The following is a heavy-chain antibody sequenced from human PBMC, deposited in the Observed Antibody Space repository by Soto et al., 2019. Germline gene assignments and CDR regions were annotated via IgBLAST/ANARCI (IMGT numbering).Heavy chain of an antibody. Sequence: EVQLLESGGGLVQPGGSLRLSRAASGFTFSSYAMRWVRQAPGKGLEWVSAISGSGGSTYYADSVKGRFTISRDNSKNTLYLQMNSLRAEDTAVYYWARRGSGSYYDYWGQGTLVTVSS. CDR2: ISGSGGST. V-gene: IGHV3-23*01. CDR3: ARRGSGSYYDY. J-gene: IGHJ4*02. CDR1: GFTFSSYA. D-gene: IGHD1-26*01.